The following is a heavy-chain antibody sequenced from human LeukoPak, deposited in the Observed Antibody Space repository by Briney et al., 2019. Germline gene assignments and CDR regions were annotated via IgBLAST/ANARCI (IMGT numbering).Heavy chain of an antibody. J-gene: IGHJ3*02. CDR1: GYSISNGFY. CDR3: ARRTYDYDSSGSGGDAFDI. CDR2: IHHSGST. D-gene: IGHD3-22*01. V-gene: IGHV4-38-2*02. Sequence: PSETLSLTCTVSGYSISNGFYCGWSRPPPGKGVEWIGSIHHSGSTYYNPSLKSRVTISVDTSKNQFSLKLNSVTAADMAVYYCARRTYDYDSSGSGGDAFDIWGQGTMVTVSS.